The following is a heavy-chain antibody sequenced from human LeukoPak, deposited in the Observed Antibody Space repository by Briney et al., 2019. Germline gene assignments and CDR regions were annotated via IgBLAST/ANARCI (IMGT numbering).Heavy chain of an antibody. CDR1: GGSIKNYY. V-gene: IGHV4-59*01. CDR2: VYYTGTT. J-gene: IGHJ6*02. CDR3: ARQSDPYYHYGLDF. Sequence: SETLSLTCALSGGSIKNYYWSWIRQPLGKGLEWIGYVYYTGTTSYNPSLKSRVTISVETSKNQFSLTLNSVTAADTAVYHCARQSDPYYHYGLDFWGQGTTVIVSS.